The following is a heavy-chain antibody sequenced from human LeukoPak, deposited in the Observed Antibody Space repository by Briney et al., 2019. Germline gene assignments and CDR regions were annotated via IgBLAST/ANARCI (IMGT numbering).Heavy chain of an antibody. CDR2: ISSSSSHI. CDR1: GFTFSSYS. D-gene: IGHD6-13*01. CDR3: ARVLEAASFDY. V-gene: IGHV3-21*06. J-gene: IGHJ4*02. Sequence: PGGSLRLSCAASGFTFSSYSMNWVRQAPGKGLEWVSSISSSSSHIYYADSVKGRFTMSRDNAKNSLYLQMNSLRADDTAVYYCARVLEAASFDYWGQGSPDTVSS.